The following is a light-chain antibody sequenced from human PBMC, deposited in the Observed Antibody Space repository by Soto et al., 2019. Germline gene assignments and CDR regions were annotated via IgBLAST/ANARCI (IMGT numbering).Light chain of an antibody. Sequence: DIQMTQSPFSLPASVGDRVNITCRASQSISNYLNWYQQKPGRAPSLLIHGASSLQGGVPSRFSGSGSGTDFTLTISSLQPEDFITYYCHQTYSAPLTFGGGTKVEI. V-gene: IGKV1-39*01. CDR2: GAS. CDR3: HQTYSAPLT. J-gene: IGKJ4*01. CDR1: QSISNY.